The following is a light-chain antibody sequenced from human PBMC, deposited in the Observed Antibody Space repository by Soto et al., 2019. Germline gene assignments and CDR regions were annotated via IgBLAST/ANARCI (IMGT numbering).Light chain of an antibody. CDR1: SSNIGGNS. V-gene: IGLV1-51*01. CDR3: GSWDSSLSAYV. CDR2: DDN. J-gene: IGLJ1*01. Sequence: QSVMTQPPSVSAAPGQTVTISCSGSSSNIGGNSVSWYQQLPGTAPKLLIYDDNKRPSGIPDRFSGSKSGTSATLGITGFQTGDEADYYCGSWDSSLSAYVFGTGTKRTVL.